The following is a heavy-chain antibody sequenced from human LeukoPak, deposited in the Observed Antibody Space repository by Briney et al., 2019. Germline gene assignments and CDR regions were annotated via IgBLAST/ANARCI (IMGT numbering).Heavy chain of an antibody. V-gene: IGHV3-49*04. Sequence: GGSLRLSCTASGFTFGYYAMSWVRQAPGEGLEWVGFITSEAYGGTTEYAASVKGRFTISRDDSKSIAYLQMNSLKTEDTAVYYCARVGSGLRRQGDFDYWGQGTLVTVSS. D-gene: IGHD4-17*01. J-gene: IGHJ4*02. CDR1: GFTFGYYA. CDR3: ARVGSGLRRQGDFDY. CDR2: ITSEAYGGTT.